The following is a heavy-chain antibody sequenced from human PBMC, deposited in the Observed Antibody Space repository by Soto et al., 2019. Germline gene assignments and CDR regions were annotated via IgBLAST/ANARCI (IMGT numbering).Heavy chain of an antibody. Sequence: GGSLRLSCEASGFTFSNYGMTWVRQAPGKGLEWVSAISGSGGSTYYGDSVKGRFTISRDNSKNTLYLQMNSLRAEDTAVYYCAKRYSYGSPPYYMDVWGKGTTVTVSS. CDR1: GFTFSNYG. J-gene: IGHJ6*03. CDR2: ISGSGGST. V-gene: IGHV3-23*01. D-gene: IGHD5-18*01. CDR3: AKRYSYGSPPYYMDV.